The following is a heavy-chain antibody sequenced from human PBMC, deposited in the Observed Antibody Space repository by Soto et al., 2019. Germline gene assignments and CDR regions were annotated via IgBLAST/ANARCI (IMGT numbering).Heavy chain of an antibody. Sequence: GASVKVSCKASGGTFSSYAISWVRQAPGQGLEWMGGIIPIFGTANYAQKFQGRVTITADESTSTAYMELSSLRSEDTAVYYCARDLSIAARTNWFDPWGQGTLVTVSS. CDR2: IIPIFGTA. V-gene: IGHV1-69*13. CDR3: ARDLSIAARTNWFDP. J-gene: IGHJ5*02. CDR1: GGTFSSYA. D-gene: IGHD6-6*01.